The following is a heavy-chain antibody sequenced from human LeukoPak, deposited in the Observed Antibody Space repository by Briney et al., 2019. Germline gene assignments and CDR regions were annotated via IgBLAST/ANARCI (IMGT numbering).Heavy chain of an antibody. CDR1: GGTFSSYG. J-gene: IGHJ4*02. V-gene: IGHV1-69*13. CDR2: IIPIFRRA. CDR3: ARVGEFGINSAMVLPD. D-gene: IGHD3-16*01. Sequence: GASVNLSCNVSGGTFSSYGFSWVRQAPGQGLEWMGGIIPIFRRANYAQKFQDRLTITADESTTEVYMELTRLKSDDTDIYYWARVGEFGINSAMVLPDWGQGSLVTVSS.